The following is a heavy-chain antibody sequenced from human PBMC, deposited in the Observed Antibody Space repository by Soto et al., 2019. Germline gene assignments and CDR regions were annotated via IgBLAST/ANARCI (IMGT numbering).Heavy chain of an antibody. CDR1: GFSLTTSGVG. V-gene: IGHV2-5*02. Sequence: QITLNESGPTQVKPRQTLTLTCTFSGFSLTTSGVGVGWIRQSPGKAPEWLALIYWDDDKRYSPSLKSRLTITKDTSKNQAVLTMADLDPADTATYYCAYIVLRTVFGLVKTAAIYFDFWGQGTPVAVSS. J-gene: IGHJ4*02. D-gene: IGHD3-3*01. CDR3: AYIVLRTVFGLVKTAAIYFDF. CDR2: IYWDDDK.